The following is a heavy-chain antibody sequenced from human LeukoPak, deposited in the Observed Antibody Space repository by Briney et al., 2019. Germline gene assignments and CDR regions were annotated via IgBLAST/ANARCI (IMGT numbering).Heavy chain of an antibody. CDR1: GYTFTSYG. D-gene: IGHD3-9*01. V-gene: IGHV1-18*04. J-gene: IGHJ4*02. CDR2: ISAYNGNT. Sequence: GASVKVSCKASGYTFTSYGISWVRQAPGQGLEWMGWISAYNGNTNYAQKLQGRVTMTTDTSTGTAYMELRSLRSDDTAVYYCARDSLGPWGILTPFDYWGQGTLVTVSS. CDR3: ARDSLGPWGILTPFDY.